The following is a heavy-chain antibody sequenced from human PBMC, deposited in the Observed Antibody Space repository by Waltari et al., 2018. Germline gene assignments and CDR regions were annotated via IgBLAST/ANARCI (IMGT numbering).Heavy chain of an antibody. CDR3: ARHWKRNGYRFDP. J-gene: IGHJ5*02. CDR1: GGSISSSRYY. V-gene: IGHV4-39*01. Sequence: QLQLQESGPGLVKPSETLSLTCSVSGGSISSSRYYWGWIRQSPGKGLEWIGSIYYSGSIYYTPTLQGRVTISGYTSKNQFSLNLSSVTAADTAVYYCARHWKRNGYRFDPWGQGTRVNVSS. D-gene: IGHD5-12*01. CDR2: IYYSGSI.